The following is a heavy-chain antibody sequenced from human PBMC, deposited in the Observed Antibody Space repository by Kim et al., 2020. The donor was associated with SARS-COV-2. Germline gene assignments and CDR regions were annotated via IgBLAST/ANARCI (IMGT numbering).Heavy chain of an antibody. CDR3: VRGTAGVGYYYYGMDV. J-gene: IGHJ6*01. CDR2: ISIGSSPI. V-gene: IGHV3-48*04. Sequence: GGSLRLSCAASGFSFGKYSMNWVRQAPGKGLEWVSYISIGSSPIYHGDSVKGRFTISRDDAKNSLYLKMNSLRAEDSAVYYCVRGTAGVGYYYYGMDVWG. D-gene: IGHD6-13*01. CDR1: GFSFGKYS.